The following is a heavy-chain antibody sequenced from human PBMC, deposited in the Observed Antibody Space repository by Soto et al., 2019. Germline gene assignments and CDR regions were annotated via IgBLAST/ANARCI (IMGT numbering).Heavy chain of an antibody. CDR1: GCSISSHY. CDR2: IYYSGST. CDR3: ARGRHMGTVLFDY. D-gene: IGHD2-21*01. J-gene: IGHJ4*01. V-gene: IGHV4-59*11. Sequence: PSETLSLTCTVAGCSISSHYWSWIRQPPGKGLEGIGHIYYSGSTTYNPSLKSRVTISVDTSKNQFSLKLSSVTAADTAVYHRARGRHMGTVLFDYWGQGTLVTVSS.